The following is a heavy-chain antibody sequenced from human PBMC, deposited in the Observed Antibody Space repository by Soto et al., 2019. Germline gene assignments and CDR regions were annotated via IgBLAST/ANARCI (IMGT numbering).Heavy chain of an antibody. CDR3: ARDPRYCSSTSCYANWFDP. CDR1: GFTFSSYG. CDR2: IWYDGSNK. D-gene: IGHD2-2*01. Sequence: GGSLRLSCAASGFTFSSYGMHWVRQAPGKGLEWVAVIWYDGSNKYYADSVKGRFTISRDNSKNTLYLQMNSLRAEDTAVYYCARDPRYCSSTSCYANWFDPWGQGTLVTVSS. J-gene: IGHJ5*02. V-gene: IGHV3-33*01.